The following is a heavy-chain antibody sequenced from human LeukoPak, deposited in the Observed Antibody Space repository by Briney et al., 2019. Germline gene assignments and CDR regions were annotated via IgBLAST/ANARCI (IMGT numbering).Heavy chain of an antibody. CDR2: ISYSGRA. Sequence: SETLSLTCTVSGDSISSSSYYWTWIRQPPGKGLEWFGYISYSGRATYNPSLKSRVTMSIDTSKNQFSLKLSSVTAADTAVYYCARDFCSTTSCHFDYWGQGTLITVSS. CDR1: GDSISSSSYY. J-gene: IGHJ4*02. CDR3: ARDFCSTTSCHFDY. D-gene: IGHD2-2*01. V-gene: IGHV4-61*01.